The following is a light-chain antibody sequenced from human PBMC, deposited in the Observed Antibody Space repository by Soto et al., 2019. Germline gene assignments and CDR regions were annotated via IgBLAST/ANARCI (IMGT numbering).Light chain of an antibody. CDR1: SSNIGVNT. CDR2: SNN. V-gene: IGLV1-44*01. CDR3: ASWEDSLNGVV. J-gene: IGLJ2*01. Sequence: QSVVTQPPSASGTPGQGVTISCSGSSSNIGVNTVNWYQQLPGTAPKLLIYSNNLRPSGVPDRFSGTKSGTSASLAISGLQSEDEAEYHCASWEDSLNGVVFGGGTQLTVL.